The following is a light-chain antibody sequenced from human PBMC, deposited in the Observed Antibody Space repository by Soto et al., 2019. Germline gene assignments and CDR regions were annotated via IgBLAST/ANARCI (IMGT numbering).Light chain of an antibody. CDR2: DVS. CDR1: SSDVGAYIY. V-gene: IGLV2-14*03. CDR3: SSYTSRSPEV. J-gene: IGLJ1*01. Sequence: QSVLTQPASVSGSPGQSIAISCTGTSSDVGAYIYVSWYQHHPGKAPKLILYDVSARPSGVSDRFSGSKSGNTASLTISGLQPEDEADYYCSSYTSRSPEVFGTGTKLTVL.